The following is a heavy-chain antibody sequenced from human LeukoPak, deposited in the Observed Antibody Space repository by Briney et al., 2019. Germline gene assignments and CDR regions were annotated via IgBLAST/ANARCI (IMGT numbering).Heavy chain of an antibody. CDR2: IYYSGST. J-gene: IGHJ4*02. CDR3: AAGIAVAGSLSDY. Sequence: PSETVSLTCTVSGGTISSYYWSWIRQPPGKGLEWIGYIYYSGSTNYNPSLKSRVTISVDTSKNQFSLKLSSVTAADTAVYYCAAGIAVAGSLSDYWGQGTLVTVSS. D-gene: IGHD6-19*01. CDR1: GGTISSYY. V-gene: IGHV4-59*08.